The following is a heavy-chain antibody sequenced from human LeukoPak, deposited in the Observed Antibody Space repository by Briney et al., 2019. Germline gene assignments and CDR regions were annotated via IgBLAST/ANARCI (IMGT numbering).Heavy chain of an antibody. V-gene: IGHV1-8*01. J-gene: IGHJ3*02. CDR3: ARGIFRPIYDSSGYYQIGDAFDI. CDR1: GYTFASYD. CDR2: MDPKSGNT. Sequence: GASVKVSCKASGYTFASYDINWVRQATGQGLEWMGWMDPKSGNTGYAQKFQGRVTMTRNTSISTAYMELSSLRSEDTAVYYCARGIFRPIYDSSGYYQIGDAFDIWGQGTMVTVSS. D-gene: IGHD3-22*01.